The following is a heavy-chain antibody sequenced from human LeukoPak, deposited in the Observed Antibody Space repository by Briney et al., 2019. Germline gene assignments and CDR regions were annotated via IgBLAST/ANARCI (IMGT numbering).Heavy chain of an antibody. D-gene: IGHD3-10*01. CDR3: ARGKYYYGSGSYRNDAFDI. V-gene: IGHV4-4*07. J-gene: IGHJ3*02. CDR2: IYTSGST. CDR1: GGSISSYY. Sequence: SETLSLTYTVSGGSISSYYWSWIRQPAGKGLEWIGRIYTSGSTNYNPSLKSRVTMSVDTSKNQFSLKLSSVTAADTAVYYCARGKYYYGSGSYRNDAFDIWGQGTMVTVSS.